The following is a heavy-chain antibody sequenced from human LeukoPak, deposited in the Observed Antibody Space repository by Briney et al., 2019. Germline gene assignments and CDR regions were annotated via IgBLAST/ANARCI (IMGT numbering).Heavy chain of an antibody. CDR2: IIPIFGTA. J-gene: IGHJ6*04. V-gene: IGHV1-69*06. CDR1: GGTFISYA. Sequence: GSSVKVSCKASGGTFISYAISWVRQAPGQGLEWMGGIIPIFGTANYAQKFQGRVTITADKSTSTAYMELSSLRSEDTAVYYCARDSYSSGWCAPPHYYYGMDVWGKGTTVTVSS. D-gene: IGHD6-13*01. CDR3: ARDSYSSGWCAPPHYYYGMDV.